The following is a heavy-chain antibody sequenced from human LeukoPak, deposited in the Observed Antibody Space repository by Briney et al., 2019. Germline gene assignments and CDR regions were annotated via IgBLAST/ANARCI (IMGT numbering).Heavy chain of an antibody. Sequence: GASVKVSCKASGYTFTIYYMHWVRQAPGQGLEWMGWINPNSGGTNYAQRFQGRVTMTRDTSISTAYMELSRLRSDDTAVYYCAREGEYYYDSSGYLTSVLRADAFDIWGQGTMVTVSS. CDR2: INPNSGGT. V-gene: IGHV1-2*02. J-gene: IGHJ3*02. CDR3: AREGEYYYDSSGYLTSVLRADAFDI. D-gene: IGHD3-22*01. CDR1: GYTFTIYY.